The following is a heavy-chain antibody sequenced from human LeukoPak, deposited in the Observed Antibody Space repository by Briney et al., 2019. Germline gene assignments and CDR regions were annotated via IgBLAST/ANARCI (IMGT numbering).Heavy chain of an antibody. CDR1: GSTFSNYA. J-gene: IGHJ4*02. V-gene: IGHV3-23*01. CDR3: AKLGQLWLLSYFDY. CDR2: LSGSGGST. Sequence: GGSLRLSCAASGSTFSNYAMSWVRQAPGKGLEWVSGLSGSGGSTYYADSVKGRFTISRDNSKNTVYLQMNSLRAEDTAVYYCAKLGQLWLLSYFDYWGQGTLVTVSS. D-gene: IGHD5-18*01.